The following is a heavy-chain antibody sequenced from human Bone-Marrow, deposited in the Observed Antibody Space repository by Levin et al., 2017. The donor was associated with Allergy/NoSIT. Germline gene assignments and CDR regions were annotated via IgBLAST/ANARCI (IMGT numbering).Heavy chain of an antibody. Sequence: GGSLRLSCVASGFTFNSYALHWVRQAPGKGLEWVAVISNDGGDKNYIDSVKGRFTISRDNSNNTLYLQIDSLRVEDTAIYYCARAGSGSFSGYHYYMDVWGKGTTVTVSS. V-gene: IGHV3-30-3*01. J-gene: IGHJ6*03. D-gene: IGHD3-10*01. CDR2: ISNDGGDK. CDR1: GFTFNSYA. CDR3: ARAGSGSFSGYHYYMDV.